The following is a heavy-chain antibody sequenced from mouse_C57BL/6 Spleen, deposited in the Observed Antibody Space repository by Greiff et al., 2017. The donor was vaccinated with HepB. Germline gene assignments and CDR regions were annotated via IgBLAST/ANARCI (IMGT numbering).Heavy chain of an antibody. D-gene: IGHD3-3*01. CDR1: GYTFTSYW. CDR2: IHPNSGST. V-gene: IGHV1-64*01. Sequence: VQLQQSGAELVKPGASVKLSCKASGYTFTSYWMHWVKQRPGQGLEWIGMIHPNSGSTNYNEKFKSKATLTVDKSSSTAYMQRSSLTSEDSAVYYCARKGGPPYAMDYWGQGTSVTVSS. J-gene: IGHJ4*01. CDR3: ARKGGPPYAMDY.